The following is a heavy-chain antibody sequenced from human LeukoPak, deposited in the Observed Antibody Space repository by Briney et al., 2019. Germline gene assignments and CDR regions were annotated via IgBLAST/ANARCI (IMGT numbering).Heavy chain of an antibody. CDR2: IIPIFGTA. V-gene: IGHV1-69*01. CDR1: GGTFSSYA. J-gene: IGHJ6*02. Sequence: GSSVKVSCKASGGTFSSYAISWVRQAPGQGLEWMGGIIPIFGTANYAQKFQGRVTITADESTSTAYMELSSLRSEDTAVYYCARTHDYGDPRYYYYYGMDVWGQGTTVTVSS. CDR3: ARTHDYGDPRYYYYYGMDV. D-gene: IGHD4-17*01.